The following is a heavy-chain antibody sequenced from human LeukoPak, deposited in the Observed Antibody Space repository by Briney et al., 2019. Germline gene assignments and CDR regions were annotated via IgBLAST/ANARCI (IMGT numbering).Heavy chain of an antibody. D-gene: IGHD2-2*02. V-gene: IGHV4-4*07. J-gene: IGHJ5*02. CDR3: ARAGVVPAAIHWFDP. Sequence: PSETLSLTCTVSGGSISSYYWSWIRQPAGKGLEWIGRIYTSGSTNYNPSLKSRVTMSVDTSKNQFSLKLSSVTAADTAVYYCARAGVVPAAIHWFDPWGQGTLVTVSS. CDR2: IYTSGST. CDR1: GGSISSYY.